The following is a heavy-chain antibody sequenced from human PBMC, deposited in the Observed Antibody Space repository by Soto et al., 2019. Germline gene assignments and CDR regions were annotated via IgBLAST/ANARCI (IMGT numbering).Heavy chain of an antibody. CDR2: IYHSGNT. J-gene: IGHJ3*01. CDR1: GGSISSGGYS. CDR3: ASNVAADDALEV. D-gene: IGHD2-15*01. V-gene: IGHV4-30-2*01. Sequence: QLQLQESGSGLVKPSQTLSLTCAVSGGSISSGGYSWTWIRQPPGKGLEWIGYIYHSGNTYYNPSLKSGVPISGDRSNNQFTLTLSSVTAADTAVYYCASNVAADDALEVWGKGTMVPVSS.